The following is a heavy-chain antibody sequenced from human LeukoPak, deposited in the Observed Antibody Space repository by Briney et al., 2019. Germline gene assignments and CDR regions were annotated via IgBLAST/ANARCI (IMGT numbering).Heavy chain of an antibody. V-gene: IGHV4-30-4*01. CDR3: ARGDVVVVVQDYYYYGMDV. CDR1: GGSISSGDYY. CDR2: IYYSGST. J-gene: IGHJ6*02. Sequence: SETLSLTCTVSGGSISSGDYYWSWIRQPPGKGLEWIGYIYYSGSTYYNPSLKSRVTISVDTSKNQFSLQLSSVTAADTAVYYCARGDVVVVVQDYYYYGMDVWGQGTTVTVSS. D-gene: IGHD2-15*01.